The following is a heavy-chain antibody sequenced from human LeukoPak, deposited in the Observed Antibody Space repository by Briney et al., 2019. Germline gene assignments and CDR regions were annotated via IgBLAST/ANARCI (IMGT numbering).Heavy chain of an antibody. J-gene: IGHJ3*02. CDR1: GDSVSSNSAA. CDR3: AATILDTAMDYNDAFDI. V-gene: IGHV6-1*01. Sequence: SQTLSLTCAISGDSVSSNSAAWNWIRQSPSRGLGWLGRTYYRSKWYNDYAVSVKSRITINPDTSKNQFSLQLNSVTPEDTAVYYCAATILDTAMDYNDAFDIWGQGTMVTVSS. D-gene: IGHD5-18*01. CDR2: TYYRSKWYN.